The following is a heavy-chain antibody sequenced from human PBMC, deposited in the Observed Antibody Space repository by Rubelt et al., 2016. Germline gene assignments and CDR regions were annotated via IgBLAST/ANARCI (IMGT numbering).Heavy chain of an antibody. CDR1: GYSISSYY. D-gene: IGHD6-19*01. CDR2: FYHTGST. V-gene: IGHV4-59*01. Sequence: QVQLQESGPGLVKPSETLSLTCTVSGYSISSYYWTWIRQPPGKGLEWIASFYHTGSTTYNPSLKSRVTMSVDTSKNQFSLKVRSVTAADTAVYYCAREVPVDGTAFDPWGQGTLVTVSS. J-gene: IGHJ5*02. CDR3: AREVPVDGTAFDP.